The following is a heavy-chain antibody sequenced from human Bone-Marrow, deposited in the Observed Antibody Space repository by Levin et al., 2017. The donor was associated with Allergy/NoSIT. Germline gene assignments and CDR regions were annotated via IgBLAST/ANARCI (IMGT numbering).Heavy chain of an antibody. J-gene: IGHJ2*01. Sequence: GESLKISCAASGFTFSNYYMHWVRQAPGKGLVWVSRIKIDGSSTNYADSVQGRFTISSDNAKNTVYLLMNSLRADDTAVYYCTRDGGSVASHDWYFDLWGRGPLVTVSS. D-gene: IGHD3-16*01. V-gene: IGHV3-74*01. CDR1: GFTFSNYY. CDR2: IKIDGSST. CDR3: TRDGGSVASHDWYFDL.